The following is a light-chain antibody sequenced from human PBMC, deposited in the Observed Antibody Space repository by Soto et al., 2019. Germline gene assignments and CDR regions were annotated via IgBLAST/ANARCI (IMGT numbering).Light chain of an antibody. CDR3: QQYGRSPPWT. J-gene: IGKJ1*01. CDR2: GAS. Sequence: EIVLTQSPGTLSLSPGERATLSCRASQNISSSDLAWYQQKPGQAPRLLIHGASSRATGIPDRCSGSGSGTEFTLTISRLEPEHFAIYYCQQYGRSPPWTFGQGTRVEMK. V-gene: IGKV3-20*01. CDR1: QNISSSD.